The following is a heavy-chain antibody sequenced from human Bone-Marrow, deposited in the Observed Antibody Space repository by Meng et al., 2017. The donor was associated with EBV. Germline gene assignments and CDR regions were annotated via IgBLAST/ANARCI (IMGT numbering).Heavy chain of an antibody. V-gene: IGHV1-18*01. J-gene: IGHJ4*02. CDR3: ARIGRFCGGDCYADY. Sequence: QVLLVQSGAEVKKPGGSVKVFCKASGYTFSNYGIAWVRQAPGQGLEWMGWISGYDGNTNYEQKFQGRVTMTTDTSTSTAYMDLRSLRSDDTAVYYCARIGRFCGGDCYADYWGQGTLVTVSS. CDR2: ISGYDGNT. D-gene: IGHD2-21*01. CDR1: GYTFSNYG.